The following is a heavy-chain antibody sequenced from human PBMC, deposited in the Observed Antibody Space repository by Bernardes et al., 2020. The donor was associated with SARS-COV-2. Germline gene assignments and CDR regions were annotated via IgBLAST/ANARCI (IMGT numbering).Heavy chain of an antibody. Sequence: SETLSLTCAVYVGSFRGYYWSWIRQAPGKGLEWIGEINHSGSTTYTSSLKSRVTISADTSKNQFSLKLSSVTAADTAVYFCARGFVGGSAGYTFDIWGQGTMVTGSS. CDR3: ARGFVGGSAGYTFDI. CDR1: VGSFRGYY. D-gene: IGHD1-26*01. CDR2: INHSGST. J-gene: IGHJ3*02. V-gene: IGHV4-34*01.